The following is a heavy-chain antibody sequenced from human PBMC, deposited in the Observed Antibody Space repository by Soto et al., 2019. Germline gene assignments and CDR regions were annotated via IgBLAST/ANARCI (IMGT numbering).Heavy chain of an antibody. J-gene: IGHJ4*02. D-gene: IGHD1-26*01. CDR1: GGTFSSYA. CDR2: IIPIFGTA. V-gene: IGHV1-69*06. CDR3: ARSGAGEWEPQDY. Sequence: ASVKVSCKASGGTFSSYAIGWVRQAPGQGLEWMGGIIPIFGTANYAQKFQGRVTITADKSTSTAYMELSSLRSEDTAVYYCARSGAGEWEPQDYWGQGTLVTVS.